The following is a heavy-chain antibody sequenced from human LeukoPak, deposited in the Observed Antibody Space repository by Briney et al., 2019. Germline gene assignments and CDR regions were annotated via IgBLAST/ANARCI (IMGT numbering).Heavy chain of an antibody. CDR2: IKNAGIDT. V-gene: IGHV3-74*01. D-gene: IGHD3-10*01. J-gene: IGHJ6*03. Sequence: GGSLRLSCVGSGFMFSNYYMYWVRQAPGKGLVWVSRIKNAGIDTIYADSVKGRFTVSRDNAKNTVYLQMSSLRAEDTAVYYCARGGYGHNMDVWGEGTTVIVS. CDR3: ARGGYGHNMDV. CDR1: GFMFSNYY.